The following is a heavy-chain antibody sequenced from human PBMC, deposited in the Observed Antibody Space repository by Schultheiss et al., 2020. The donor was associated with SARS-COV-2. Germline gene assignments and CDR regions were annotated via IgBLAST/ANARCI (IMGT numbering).Heavy chain of an antibody. CDR2: ISAYNGNT. V-gene: IGHV1-18*01. J-gene: IGHJ4*02. CDR1: GYTFTSYG. Sequence: ASVKVSCKASGYTFTSYGISWVRQAPGQGLEWMGWISAYNGNTNYAQKLQGRVTMTRDTSISTAYMELSRLRSDDTAFYYCARDGDYYDTEYWGQGTLVTVSS. CDR3: ARDGDYYDTEY. D-gene: IGHD3-22*01.